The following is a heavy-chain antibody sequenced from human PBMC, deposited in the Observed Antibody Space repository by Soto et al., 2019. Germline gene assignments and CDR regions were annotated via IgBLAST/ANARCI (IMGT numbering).Heavy chain of an antibody. CDR2: IRSKANSYAT. V-gene: IGHV3-73*02. Sequence: EMQLVESGGGLVQPGGSLKLSCAASGFTFSGSAMHWVRQASGKGLEWVGRIRSKANSYATAYAASVKGRFTISRDDSKNTAYLQMNSLKTEDTAVYYCTADTAMTNYGMDVWGQGTTVTVSS. CDR3: TADTAMTNYGMDV. J-gene: IGHJ6*02. CDR1: GFTFSGSA. D-gene: IGHD5-18*01.